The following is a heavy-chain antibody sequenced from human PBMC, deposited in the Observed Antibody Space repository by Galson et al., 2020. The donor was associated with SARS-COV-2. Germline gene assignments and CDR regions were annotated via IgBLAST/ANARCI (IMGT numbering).Heavy chain of an antibody. V-gene: IGHV4-61*02. CDR2: IYTSGNT. D-gene: IGHD3-3*01. J-gene: IGHJ6*02. CDR1: GASIRSGRYH. Sequence: SETLSLTCTVSGASIRSGRYHWSWIRQPAGTGLESIGRIYTSGNTNYNPSLKSRVSISLDTSKNQFSLRLRSVTAADTAVYYCARGEFFEFNYYGMDVWGQGTTVTVSS. CDR3: ARGEFFEFNYYGMDV.